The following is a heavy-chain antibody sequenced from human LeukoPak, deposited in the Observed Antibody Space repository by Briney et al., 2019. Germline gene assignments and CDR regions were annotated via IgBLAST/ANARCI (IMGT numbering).Heavy chain of an antibody. V-gene: IGHV3-21*01. CDR1: GFTFSTYS. D-gene: IGHD3-10*01. J-gene: IGHJ4*02. CDR3: ARDFGFGDPY. CDR2: IFTISSYI. Sequence: GGSLRLSCAASGFTFSTYSMNWVRQAPAKGLEWVSSIFTISSYIYYADSVKGRFTISRDNAKNSLYLQMNSLRAEDTAVYYCARDFGFGDPYWGQGTLVTVSS.